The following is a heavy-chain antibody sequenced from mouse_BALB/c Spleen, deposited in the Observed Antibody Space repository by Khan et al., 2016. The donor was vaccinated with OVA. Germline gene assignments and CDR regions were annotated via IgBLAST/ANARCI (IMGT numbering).Heavy chain of an antibody. CDR3: ARTARIKY. CDR1: GYSITSGYG. Sequence: EVQLQESGPGLVKPSQSLSLTCTVTGYSITSGYGWNWIRQFPGNKLEWMGYISYSGSTNYNPYFKSRISITRDTSKNQFFMQLNSVTTEDTATYYCARTARIKYWGQGTTRTVSS. V-gene: IGHV3-2*02. J-gene: IGHJ2*01. D-gene: IGHD1-2*01. CDR2: ISYSGST.